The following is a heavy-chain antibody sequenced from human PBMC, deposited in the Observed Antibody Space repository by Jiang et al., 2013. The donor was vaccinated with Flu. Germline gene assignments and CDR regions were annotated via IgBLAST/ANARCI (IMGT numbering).Heavy chain of an antibody. D-gene: IGHD4-17*01. CDR1: GFTFNSYA. V-gene: IGHV3-23*01. CDR3: GGNHASGDFRLDY. J-gene: IGHJ4*02. CDR2: ISGSGGDT. Sequence: VQLLESGGGLVRPGGSLRLSCAASGFTFNSYAMSWVRQAPGKGLEWLSVISGSGGDTYYAGSVKGRFTISRDNSKNTLYLQMNSLRAEDTAVYYCGGNHASGDFRLDYWGQGTLVTVSS.